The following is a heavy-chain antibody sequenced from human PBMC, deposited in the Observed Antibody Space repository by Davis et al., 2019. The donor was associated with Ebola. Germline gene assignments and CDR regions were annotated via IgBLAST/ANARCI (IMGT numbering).Heavy chain of an antibody. V-gene: IGHV3-30-3*01. CDR2: ISNDGRLN. D-gene: IGHD5/OR15-5a*01. CDR1: GFTFSSYA. Sequence: GGSLRLSCAASGFTFSSYALHWVRQAPGKGLEWVLTISNDGRLNDYADSVKGRFTISRDNSKGILYLQMNSLRPEDTAVYYCARVSRGPIESSWGQGTLVTVSS. J-gene: IGHJ5*02. CDR3: ARVSRGPIESS.